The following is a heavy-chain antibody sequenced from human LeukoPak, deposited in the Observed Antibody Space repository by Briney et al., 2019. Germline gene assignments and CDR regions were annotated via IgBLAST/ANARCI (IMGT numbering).Heavy chain of an antibody. CDR3: ASPLPHFAWLLAFDY. J-gene: IGHJ4*02. V-gene: IGHV1-2*02. CDR1: GYTFTGYY. Sequence: GASVKVSCKASGYTFTGYYMHWVRQAPGQGLEWMGWINPNSGGTNYAQKFRGRVTMTRDPSISRAYMELSRLRSDDTAVYSCASPLPHFAWLLAFDYWAREPGHGLL. CDR2: INPNSGGT. D-gene: IGHD3-9*01.